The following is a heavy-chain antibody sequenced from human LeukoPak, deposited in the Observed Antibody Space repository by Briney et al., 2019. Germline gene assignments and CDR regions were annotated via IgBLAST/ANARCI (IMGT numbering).Heavy chain of an antibody. CDR2: IWYDGSNK. CDR1: GFTFSDYT. J-gene: IGHJ4*02. Sequence: GGSLRLSCAASGFTFSDYTIHWVRQAPGKGLEWVAVIWYDGSNKYYADSVKGRFTISRDNSKNTLYLQMDSLRAEDTAMYYCATNSGSPGGYWGQGTLVTVSS. CDR3: ATNSGSPGGY. V-gene: IGHV3-33*01. D-gene: IGHD1-26*01.